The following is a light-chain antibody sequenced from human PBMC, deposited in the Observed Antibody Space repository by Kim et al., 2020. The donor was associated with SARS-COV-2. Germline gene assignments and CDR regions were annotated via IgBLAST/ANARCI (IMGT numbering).Light chain of an antibody. Sequence: DIRMTQSPSSLSASVGDRVTITCRASQSISSYLNWYQQKPGKAPKLLIYAASSLQSGVPSRFSGSGSGTDFTLTISSLQPEDFGTYYCQQSYSTPRTFGGGTKVDIK. CDR1: QSISSY. J-gene: IGKJ4*01. V-gene: IGKV1-39*01. CDR2: AAS. CDR3: QQSYSTPRT.